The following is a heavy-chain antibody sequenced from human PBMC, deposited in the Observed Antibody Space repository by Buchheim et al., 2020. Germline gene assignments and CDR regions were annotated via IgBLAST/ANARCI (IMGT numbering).Heavy chain of an antibody. V-gene: IGHV3-30*18. CDR2: ISYDGSNK. CDR3: AKEGPVVGYCSSTSCSTPYYFDY. CDR1: GFTFSSYG. Sequence: QVQLVESGGDVVQPGRSLRLSCAASGFTFSSYGMHWVRQAPGKGLEWVAVISYDGSNKYYADSVKGRFTISRDNSKNTLYLQMNSLRAEDTAVYYCAKEGPVVGYCSSTSCSTPYYFDYWGQGTL. J-gene: IGHJ4*02. D-gene: IGHD2-2*01.